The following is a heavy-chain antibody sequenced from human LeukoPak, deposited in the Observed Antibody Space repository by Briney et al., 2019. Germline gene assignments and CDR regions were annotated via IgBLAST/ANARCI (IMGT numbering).Heavy chain of an antibody. CDR3: ASPGIVGATDFDY. CDR2: INPNSGGT. CDR1: GYTFTGYY. D-gene: IGHD1-26*01. V-gene: IGHV1-2*02. Sequence: GASVKVSCKASGYTFTGYYMHWVRQAPGQGLEWMGWINPNSGGTNYAQKFQGRVTMTRDTSISTAHMELSRLRSDDTAVYYCASPGIVGATDFDYWGQGTLVTVSS. J-gene: IGHJ4*02.